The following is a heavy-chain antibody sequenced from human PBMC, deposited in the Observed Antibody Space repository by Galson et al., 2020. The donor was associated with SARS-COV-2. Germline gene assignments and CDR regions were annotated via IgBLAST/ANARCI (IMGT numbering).Heavy chain of an antibody. J-gene: IGHJ4*02. CDR2: ISSSGSTI. V-gene: IGHV3-48*03. CDR3: ATLDRRYYYDSSGYPTHDY. D-gene: IGHD3-22*01. CDR1: GFTFSSYE. Sequence: GGSLRLSCAASGFTFSSYEMNWVRQAPGKGLEWVSYISSSGSTIYYEDSVKGRFTISRDNAKNSLYLQMNSLRAEDTAVYYCATLDRRYYYDSSGYPTHDYWGQGTLVTVSS.